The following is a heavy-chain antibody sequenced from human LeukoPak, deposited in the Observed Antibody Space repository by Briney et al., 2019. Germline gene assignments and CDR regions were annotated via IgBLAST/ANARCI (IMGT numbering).Heavy chain of an antibody. CDR2: INSDGSST. CDR3: ARDAAYYDILTGYCDY. CDR1: GFTFSSYW. Sequence: GGSLRLSCAASGFTFSSYWMHWVRHAPGKGLVWVSRINSDGSSTSYADSVKGRFTISRDNAKNTLYLQMNRLRAEDTAVYYCARDAAYYDILTGYCDYWGQGTLVTVSS. J-gene: IGHJ4*02. V-gene: IGHV3-74*01. D-gene: IGHD3-9*01.